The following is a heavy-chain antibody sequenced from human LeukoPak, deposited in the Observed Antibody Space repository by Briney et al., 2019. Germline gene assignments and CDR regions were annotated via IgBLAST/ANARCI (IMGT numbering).Heavy chain of an antibody. CDR3: TTVSYHYYDSSGYYHFDY. CDR2: IKSKTDGGTT. J-gene: IGHJ4*02. Sequence: GGSLRLSCAASGFTFSNAWMSWVRQAPGKGLEWVGRIKSKTDGGTTDYAAPVKGRFTISRDDSKNTLYLQMNSLKTEDTAVYYCTTVSYHYYDSSGYYHFDYWGQGTLVTVPS. CDR1: GFTFSNAW. D-gene: IGHD3-22*01. V-gene: IGHV3-15*01.